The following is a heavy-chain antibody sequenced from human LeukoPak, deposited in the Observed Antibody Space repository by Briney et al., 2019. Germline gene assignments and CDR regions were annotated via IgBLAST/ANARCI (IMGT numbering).Heavy chain of an antibody. J-gene: IGHJ5*02. D-gene: IGHD3-16*01. V-gene: IGHV4-4*07. CDR2: IYTSGST. CDR3: ARDRSDYVWGSYSPFDP. CDR1: GGSISSYY. Sequence: PSETLSLTCTVSGGSISSYYWSWIRQPAGKGLEWIGRIYTSGSTNYNPSLKSRVTMSVDTSKNQFSLKLSSVTAADTAVYYCARDRSDYVWGSYSPFDPWGQGTLVTVSS.